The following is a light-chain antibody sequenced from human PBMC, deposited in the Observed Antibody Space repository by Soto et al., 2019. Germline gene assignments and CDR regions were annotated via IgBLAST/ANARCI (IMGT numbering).Light chain of an antibody. CDR3: HQYNNWSPYT. CDR2: GAS. V-gene: IGKV3-15*01. Sequence: EIVMTQSTATLSVFPGERATLSCRASQSVSTNLAWYQQKPGQAPRLLIYGASARATGIPARFSGSGSGTEFTITISSMESEDFAVYCCHQYNNWSPYTFGQGTKLEIK. J-gene: IGKJ2*01. CDR1: QSVSTN.